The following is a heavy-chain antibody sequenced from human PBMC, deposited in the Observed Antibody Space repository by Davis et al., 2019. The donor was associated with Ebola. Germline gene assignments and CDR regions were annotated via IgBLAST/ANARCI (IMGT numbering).Heavy chain of an antibody. V-gene: IGHV4-59*11. CDR1: GGSISSHY. Sequence: SETLSLTCTVSGGSISSHYWSWIRQPPGKGLEWIGFIFYTGSTTYNPSLKSRVTMSLDTSKNQFSLSLRSVTAADTAIYYCARDRWGHCSGGTCYHGMDVWGQGITVTVSS. J-gene: IGHJ6*02. D-gene: IGHD2-15*01. CDR2: IFYTGST. CDR3: ARDRWGHCSGGTCYHGMDV.